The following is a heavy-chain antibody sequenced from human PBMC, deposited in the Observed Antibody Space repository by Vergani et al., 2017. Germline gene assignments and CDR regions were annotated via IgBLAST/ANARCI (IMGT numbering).Heavy chain of an antibody. CDR3: ARVRARITIFDY. CDR2: IYYSGSP. V-gene: IGHV4-59*01. CDR1: GRSIRRYS. Sequence: QVQLQESGPGLVKPSEPLSLPCPFSGRSIRRYSLLLLLPPPGKGLEWIGYIYYSGSPNYNPSLKSRVTISVDTSTHQFSLKLSAVTAADTAVYYCARVRARITIFDYWGQGTLVTVSS. J-gene: IGHJ4*02. D-gene: IGHD3-3*01.